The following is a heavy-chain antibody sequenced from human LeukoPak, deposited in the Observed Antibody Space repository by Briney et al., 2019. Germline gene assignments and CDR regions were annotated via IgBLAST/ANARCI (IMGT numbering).Heavy chain of an antibody. J-gene: IGHJ4*02. D-gene: IGHD3-10*01. CDR3: ARDRAWFGEFYWVDY. CDR2: INPSGGST. CDR1: GYTFTSYY. Sequence: ASVKVSCKASGYTFTSYYMHWVRQAPGQGLEWMGIINPSGGSTSYAQKFQGRVTMTRDMSTSTVYMELRSLRSDDTAVYYCARDRAWFGEFYWVDYWGQGTLVTASS. V-gene: IGHV1-46*01.